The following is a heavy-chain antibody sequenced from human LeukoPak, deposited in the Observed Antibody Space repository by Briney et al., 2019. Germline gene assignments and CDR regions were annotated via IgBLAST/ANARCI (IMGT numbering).Heavy chain of an antibody. V-gene: IGHV3-30-3*01. J-gene: IGHJ4*02. CDR2: ISKDGSDK. D-gene: IGHD1-7*01. Sequence: PGRSLRLSCAASGFTFSDYAMHWVRQAPGKGLEWVAVISKDGSDKYYPGSVRGRFTISRVNSKNTIYLQMDSLRAEGTAIYYCARDYWWNYDYWGQGTLVTVSS. CDR3: ARDYWWNYDY. CDR1: GFTFSDYA.